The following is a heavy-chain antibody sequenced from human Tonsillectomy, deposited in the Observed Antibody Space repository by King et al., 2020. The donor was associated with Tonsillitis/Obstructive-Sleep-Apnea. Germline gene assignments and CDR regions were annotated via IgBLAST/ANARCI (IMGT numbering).Heavy chain of an antibody. CDR1: GGTFSSYA. CDR3: ATHCSSTSCYSVLYYYYGMDV. V-gene: IGHV1-69*10. Sequence: QLVQSGAEVKKPGSSVKVSCKASGGTFSSYAISWVRQAPGQGLEWMGGIIPILGIANYAQKFQGRVTITADKSTSTAYMELSSLRSEDTAVYYCATHCSSTSCYSVLYYYYGMDVWGQGTTVTVSS. CDR2: IIPILGIA. J-gene: IGHJ6*02. D-gene: IGHD2-2*02.